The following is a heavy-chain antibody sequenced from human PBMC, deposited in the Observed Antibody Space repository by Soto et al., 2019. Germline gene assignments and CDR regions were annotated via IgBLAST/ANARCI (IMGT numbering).Heavy chain of an antibody. CDR1: GYTFTSYY. Sequence: ASVKVSCKASGYTFTSYYMHWVRQAPGQGLEWMGIINPSNSTTYAQKFQGRVTMTRDTSTSTVYMELSSLRSEDTAVYYCATVYCSGGSCYSIEYWSQGTLVIVSS. V-gene: IGHV1-46*03. CDR3: ATVYCSGGSCYSIEY. J-gene: IGHJ4*02. CDR2: INPSNST. D-gene: IGHD2-15*01.